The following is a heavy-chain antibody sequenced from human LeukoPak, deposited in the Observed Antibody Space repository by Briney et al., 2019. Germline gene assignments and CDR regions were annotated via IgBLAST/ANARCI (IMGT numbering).Heavy chain of an antibody. CDR1: GYTFTSYD. CDR2: MNPNSGNT. D-gene: IGHD4-17*01. J-gene: IGHJ5*02. Sequence: ASVKVSCKASGYTFTSYDINWVRQATGQGLEWMGWMNPNSGNTGYAQKFQGRVTMTRNTSISTAYMELNSLRAEDTAVYYCARDYGDYGRGWFDPWGQGTLVTVSS. CDR3: ARDYGDYGRGWFDP. V-gene: IGHV1-8*01.